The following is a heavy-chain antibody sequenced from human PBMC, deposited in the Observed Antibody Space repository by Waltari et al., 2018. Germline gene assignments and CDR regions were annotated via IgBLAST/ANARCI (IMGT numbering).Heavy chain of an antibody. CDR1: GFRFGDYA. D-gene: IGHD3-16*01. Sequence: EVQLVESGGGLVQPGRSLTLSFTTSGFRFGDYAISWVRQAPGKGLEWVGFIRSKASGETREYAASVKARFSIARDDSKSIAYLQMNSLKIEDTAVYYCATDYDYVWGYWGRGTLVTVSS. J-gene: IGHJ4*01. CDR3: ATDYDYVWGY. CDR2: IRSKASGETR. V-gene: IGHV3-49*04.